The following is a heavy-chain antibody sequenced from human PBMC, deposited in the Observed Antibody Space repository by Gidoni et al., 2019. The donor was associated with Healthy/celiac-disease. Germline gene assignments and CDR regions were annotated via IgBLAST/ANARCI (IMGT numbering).Heavy chain of an antibody. J-gene: IGHJ5*02. D-gene: IGHD6-13*01. CDR1: GYSISSGYY. CDR2: IYHSGST. Sequence: QVQLQESGPGLVKPSETLSLTCAVSGYSISSGYYWGWIRQPPGKGLEWIGSIYHSGSTYYNPSLKSRVTISVDTSKNQFSLKLSSVTAADTAVYYCARDFFRKQQLALRWFDPWGQGTLVTVSS. V-gene: IGHV4-38-2*02. CDR3: ARDFFRKQQLALRWFDP.